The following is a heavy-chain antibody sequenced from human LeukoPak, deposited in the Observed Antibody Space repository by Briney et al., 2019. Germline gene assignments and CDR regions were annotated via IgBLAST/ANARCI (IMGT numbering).Heavy chain of an antibody. V-gene: IGHV4-34*01. CDR1: GGSFRDDY. CDR3: ARHGGYYYDSSGYYTLDY. Sequence: SETLSLTCTVSGGSFRDDYWRCIRQPPGKGLEWIGEINHGGSTNYNPSLKSRVSMSVDTSKNQFSLKLSSVTAADTAVYYCARHGGYYYDSSGYYTLDYWGQGTLVTVSS. J-gene: IGHJ4*02. D-gene: IGHD3-22*01. CDR2: INHGGST.